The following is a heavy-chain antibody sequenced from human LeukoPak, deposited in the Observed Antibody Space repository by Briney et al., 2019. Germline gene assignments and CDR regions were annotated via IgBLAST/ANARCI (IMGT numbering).Heavy chain of an antibody. CDR3: VRGQTSLDNWFDP. Sequence: GGSLRLSCEASGFTFSNYGMNWVRQAPGKGLEWVSYIRPDDGTTHYADSVKGRFTISRDNAKNSLSLQMTSLRADDTAIYYCVRGQTSLDNWFDPWGQGTLVIVSS. CDR2: IRPDDGTT. V-gene: IGHV3-48*01. J-gene: IGHJ5*02. CDR1: GFTFSNYG.